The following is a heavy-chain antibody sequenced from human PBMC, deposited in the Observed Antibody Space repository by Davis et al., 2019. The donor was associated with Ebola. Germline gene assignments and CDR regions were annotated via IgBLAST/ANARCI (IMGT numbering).Heavy chain of an antibody. Sequence: PGGSLRLSCAASGFTFSGYGMHWVRQAPGKGLEWVAVIWYDGSNKYYADSVKGRFTISRDNSKNTLYLQMNSLRAEDTGVYYCAKEEGSFDYWGQGTLVTVSP. V-gene: IGHV3-33*06. CDR1: GFTFSGYG. J-gene: IGHJ4*02. D-gene: IGHD2/OR15-2a*01. CDR3: AKEEGSFDY. CDR2: IWYDGSNK.